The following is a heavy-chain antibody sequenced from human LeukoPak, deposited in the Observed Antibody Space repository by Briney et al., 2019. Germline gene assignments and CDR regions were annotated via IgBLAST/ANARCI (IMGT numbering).Heavy chain of an antibody. CDR3: ARVSGYAFDY. CDR2: ISYDGSNK. D-gene: IGHD3-22*01. CDR1: GFTFSSYA. J-gene: IGHJ4*02. V-gene: IGHV3-30-3*01. Sequence: GGSLRLSCAASGFTFSSYAVHWVRQAPGKGLEWVAVISYDGSNKYYADSVKGRFTISRDNSKNTLYLQMNSLRAEDTAVYYCARVSGYAFDYWGQGTLVTVSS.